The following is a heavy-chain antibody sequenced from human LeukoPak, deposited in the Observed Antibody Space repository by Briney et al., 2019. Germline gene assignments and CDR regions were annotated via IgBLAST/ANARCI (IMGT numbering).Heavy chain of an antibody. J-gene: IGHJ4*02. CDR2: ISYTGST. CDR1: GGSISTYY. CDR3: ARHLGVTMVRGANAPFHY. V-gene: IGHV4-59*08. D-gene: IGHD3-10*01. Sequence: SETLSLTCTVSGGSISTYYWSWIRQPPGKGLEWIGYISYTGSTNCNPSLKSRVTISVDTSKNQFSLKLSSVTAADTAKYYCARHLGVTMVRGANAPFHYWGQGTLVTVSS.